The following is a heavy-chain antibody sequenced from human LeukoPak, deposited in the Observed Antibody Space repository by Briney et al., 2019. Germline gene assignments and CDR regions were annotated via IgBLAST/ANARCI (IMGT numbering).Heavy chain of an antibody. CDR3: ARDFYLGSYRVPAGGMGV. CDR2: ISAYNGNT. J-gene: IGHJ6*02. D-gene: IGHD2-2*01. Sequence: GASVQVSCKASGYTFPSYGISWVRQAAGQGLEWVGWISAYNGNTNYAQQLQGRVTITTDTSKSPAYTELGRLRSDDPAVYYCARDFYLGSYRVPAGGMGVWGEGTTVTVS. CDR1: GYTFPSYG. V-gene: IGHV1-18*04.